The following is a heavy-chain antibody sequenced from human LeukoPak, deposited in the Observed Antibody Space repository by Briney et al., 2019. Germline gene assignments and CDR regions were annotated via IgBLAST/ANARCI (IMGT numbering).Heavy chain of an antibody. J-gene: IGHJ4*02. D-gene: IGHD6-13*01. CDR3: DSKGYTGGYFDY. CDR2: IKQDGSEK. CDR1: GFTFSSYW. Sequence: GGSLRLSCAASGFTFSSYWMTWVRQAPGKGLEWVANIKQDGSEKYYVGSVKGRFTISRDNAKNSVYLQMNSLRAEDTAVYYCDSKGYTGGYFDYWGQGSLVTVSS. V-gene: IGHV3-7*02.